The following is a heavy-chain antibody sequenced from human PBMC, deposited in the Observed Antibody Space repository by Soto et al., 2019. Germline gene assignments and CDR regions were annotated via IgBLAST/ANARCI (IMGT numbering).Heavy chain of an antibody. CDR2: ISNTGGST. CDR1: GFTFNNYA. V-gene: IGHV3-23*01. CDR3: AKDRLAGNFDY. Sequence: GGSLRLSCAASGFTFNNYAMNWVRQAPGKGPEWVATISNTGGSTYYADSVKGRFTISRDNSKNTLYLQMNSLRVEDTAVYYCAKDRLAGNFDYWGQGTQVTVSS. J-gene: IGHJ4*02.